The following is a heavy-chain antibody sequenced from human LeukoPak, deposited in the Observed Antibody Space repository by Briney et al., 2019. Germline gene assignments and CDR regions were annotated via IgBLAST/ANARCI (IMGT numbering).Heavy chain of an antibody. CDR1: GFTVSSNY. CDR2: ISSSSSYI. D-gene: IGHD3-22*01. J-gene: IGHJ4*02. CDR3: ARDQTPPLPYYYDSSAYDY. V-gene: IGHV3-21*01. Sequence: GRSLRLSCAASGFTVSSNYMTWVRQAPGKGLEWVSSISSSSSYIYYADSVKGRFTISRDNAKNSLYLQMNSLRAEDTAVYYCARDQTPPLPYYYDSSAYDYWGQGTLVTVSS.